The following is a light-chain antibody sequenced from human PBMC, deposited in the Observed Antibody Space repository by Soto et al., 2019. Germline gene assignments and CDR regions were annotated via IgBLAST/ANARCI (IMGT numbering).Light chain of an antibody. V-gene: IGLV2-14*01. CDR2: DVS. CDR3: SSYPSSTVV. CDR1: SSDFGGYNF. Sequence: QSVLTQPASVSGSPGQSITISCTGTSSDFGGYNFVSWYQQHPGKAPKLMIYDVSNRPSGVSNRFSGSKSGNTASLTISGLQVEDEADYYCSSYPSSTVVFGGGTKLTVL. J-gene: IGLJ2*01.